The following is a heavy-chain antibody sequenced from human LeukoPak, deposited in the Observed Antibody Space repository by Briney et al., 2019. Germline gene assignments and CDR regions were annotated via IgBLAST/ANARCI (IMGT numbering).Heavy chain of an antibody. Sequence: GGSLRLSRAASGFTFSSYSMNWVRQAPGKGREWVSSISSSSSYIYYADSVKGRFTISRDKAKNSLYLQMNNLRAEDTAVYYCARSPTFSGEGFDPWGQGTLVTVSS. CDR1: GFTFSSYS. V-gene: IGHV3-21*01. J-gene: IGHJ5*02. CDR3: ARSPTFSGEGFDP. CDR2: ISSSSSYI. D-gene: IGHD7-27*01.